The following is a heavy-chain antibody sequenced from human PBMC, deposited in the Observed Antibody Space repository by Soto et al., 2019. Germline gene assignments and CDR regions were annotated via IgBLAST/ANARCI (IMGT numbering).Heavy chain of an antibody. CDR1: GGSIRSDDSY. D-gene: IGHD5-12*01. Sequence: QVQLQESGPGLIKPSQTLSLACTVSGGSIRSDDSYWSWIRQPPGKGLEWIGYIYYSGSTYYNPSLKSRVTISLDTSKNQFSQSLSSLTAADTAVFYCARTRYSDSGTDYWGQGTLVTVSS. V-gene: IGHV4-30-4*01. J-gene: IGHJ4*02. CDR2: IYYSGST. CDR3: ARTRYSDSGTDY.